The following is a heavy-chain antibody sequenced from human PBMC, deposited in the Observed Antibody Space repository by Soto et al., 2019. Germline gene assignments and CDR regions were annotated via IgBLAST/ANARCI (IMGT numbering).Heavy chain of an antibody. CDR1: GFTFSSYS. J-gene: IGHJ4*02. CDR3: ARDRVADFDY. Sequence: EVQLVESGGGLVKPGGSLRLSCAASGFTFSSYSMNWVRQAPGKGLEWVSSISSSSSYIYYADSVKGRFTISRDNAKNSMDLQMNSLSAEDTAVYCCARDRVADFDYWGQGTLVTVSS. CDR2: ISSSSSYI. D-gene: IGHD2-21*01. V-gene: IGHV3-21*01.